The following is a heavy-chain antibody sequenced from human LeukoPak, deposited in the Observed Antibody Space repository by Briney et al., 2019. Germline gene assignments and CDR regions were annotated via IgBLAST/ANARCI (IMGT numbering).Heavy chain of an antibody. CDR1: GFTFRNYW. D-gene: IGHD6-13*01. V-gene: IGHV3-74*01. CDR3: ATDSYSSSWYWSFDL. Sequence: PGGSLRLSCAASGFTFRNYWMHWVRQAPGKGLVWVSRINGDGSSTYDADSVKGRFTISRDNAKNTVYLQMNSLRAEDTAVYYCATDSYSSSWYWSFDLWGRGTLVTVSS. CDR2: INGDGSST. J-gene: IGHJ2*01.